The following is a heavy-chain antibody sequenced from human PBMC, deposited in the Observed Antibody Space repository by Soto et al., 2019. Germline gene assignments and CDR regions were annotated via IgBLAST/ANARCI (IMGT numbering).Heavy chain of an antibody. CDR1: GGSISSGGYY. V-gene: IGHV4-31*03. CDR2: IYYSGST. CDR3: ASETLRYFVFDP. J-gene: IGHJ5*02. D-gene: IGHD3-9*01. Sequence: SETLSLTCTVSGGSISSGGYYWSWIRQHPGKGLEWIGYIYYSGSTYYNPSLKSRVTISVDTSKNQFSLKLSSVTAADTAVYYCASETLRYFVFDPWGQGTLVTVS.